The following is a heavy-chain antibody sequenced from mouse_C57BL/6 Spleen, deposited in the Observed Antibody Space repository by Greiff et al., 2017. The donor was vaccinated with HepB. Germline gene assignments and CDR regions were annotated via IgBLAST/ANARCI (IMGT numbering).Heavy chain of an antibody. CDR2: IDPSDSET. D-gene: IGHD1-1*01. J-gene: IGHJ4*01. Sequence: QVQLQQPGAELVRPGSSVKLSCKASGYTFTSYWMHWVKQRPIQGLEWIGNIDPSDSETHYNQKFKDKATLTVDKSSSTAYMQLSSLTSEDSAVYFGATIYYSGSSYGAMDYWGQGTSVTVSS. CDR1: GYTFTSYW. V-gene: IGHV1-52*01. CDR3: ATIYYSGSSYGAMDY.